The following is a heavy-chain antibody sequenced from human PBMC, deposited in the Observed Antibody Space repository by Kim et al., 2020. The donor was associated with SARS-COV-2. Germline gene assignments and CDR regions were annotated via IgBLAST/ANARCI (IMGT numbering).Heavy chain of an antibody. CDR3: ARDPGNGPYSSSSFDY. V-gene: IGHV4-4*02. Sequence: SETLSLTCAVSGGSISSSNWWSWVRQPPGKGLEWIGEIYHSGSTNYNPSLKSRVTISVDKSKNQFSLKLSSVTAADTAVYSCARDPGNGPYSSSSFDYWGQGTLVTVSS. CDR1: GGSISSSNW. D-gene: IGHD6-6*01. J-gene: IGHJ4*02. CDR2: IYHSGST.